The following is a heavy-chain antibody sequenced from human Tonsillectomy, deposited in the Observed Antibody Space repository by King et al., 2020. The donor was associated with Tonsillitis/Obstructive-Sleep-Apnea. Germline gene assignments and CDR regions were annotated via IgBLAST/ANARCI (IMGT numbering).Heavy chain of an antibody. D-gene: IGHD3-10*01. CDR3: ASPLREFYYDSGSAFDY. Sequence: VQLVQSGGGVVQPGRSLRLSCAASGFTFSSYAMHWVRQAPGKGLEWVALISYDGSYKYYADSVKGRFTIFRDNSKNTLYLQMNSLRSEDTAVYYCASPLREFYYDSGSAFDYWGQGTLVTVSS. J-gene: IGHJ4*02. V-gene: IGHV3-30*04. CDR2: ISYDGSYK. CDR1: GFTFSSYA.